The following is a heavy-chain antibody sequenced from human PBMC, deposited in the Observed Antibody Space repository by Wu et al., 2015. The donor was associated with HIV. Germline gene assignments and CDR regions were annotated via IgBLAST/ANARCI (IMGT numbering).Heavy chain of an antibody. CDR2: IIPLFRTT. D-gene: IGHD3-10*01. V-gene: IGHV1-69*13. CDR3: ARGPYSYGSGSYYLDY. J-gene: IGHJ4*02. Sequence: QVQLVQSGAEVKKPGSSVKVSCTASGGTFSSFAISWVRQAPGRGLEWMGRIIPLFRTTNYAQEFQGRVTITADESTSTAFMELSSLRSEDTAVYYCARGPYSYGSGSYYLDYWGQGTLVTVSS. CDR1: GGTFSSFA.